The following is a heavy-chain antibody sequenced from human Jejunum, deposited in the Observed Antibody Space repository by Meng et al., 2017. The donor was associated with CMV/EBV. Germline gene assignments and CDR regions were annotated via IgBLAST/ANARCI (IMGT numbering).Heavy chain of an antibody. D-gene: IGHD3-16*01. CDR1: FFSFISYF. Sequence: SFFSFISYFMGWVPQAPGKGLELVANINQGGSEAYYVDSVQGRFSISRDNAKNSVYLQMHTLRVEDTGVYYCATYGGAVGIYGMDIWGQGTTVTVSS. CDR3: ATYGGAVGIYGMDI. V-gene: IGHV3-7*01. J-gene: IGHJ6*02. CDR2: INQGGSEA.